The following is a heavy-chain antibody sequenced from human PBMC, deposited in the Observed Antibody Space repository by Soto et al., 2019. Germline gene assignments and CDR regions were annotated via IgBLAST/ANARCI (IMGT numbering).Heavy chain of an antibody. V-gene: IGHV2-26*01. CDR1: GFSLSNARMG. J-gene: IGHJ2*01. CDR2: IFSNDEK. CDR3: ARIETSYWYFDL. Sequence: QVTLKESGPVLVKPTEPLTLTCTVSGFSLSNARMGVSWIRQPPGKALEWLAHIFSNDEKSYSTSLKSRLTISKDTSKSQVVLTMTNMDPVDTATYYCARIETSYWYFDLWGRGTLVTVSS.